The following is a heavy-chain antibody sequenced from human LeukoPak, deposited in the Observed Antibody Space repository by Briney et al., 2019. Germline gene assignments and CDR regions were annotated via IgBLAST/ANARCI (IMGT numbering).Heavy chain of an antibody. CDR2: IDPTDSYT. CDR3: ARQLRVGTVQGFDP. D-gene: IGHD4-17*01. V-gene: IGHV5-10-1*01. J-gene: IGHJ5*02. CDR1: GYSFTSYW. Sequence: RGESLKISCKGSGYSFTSYWISWVRQMPGKGLEWMGRIDPTDSYTNYRPSFQGHVTISADKSISTAYLHWSSLKASDTAMYYCARQLRVGTVQGFDPWGQGTLVTVSS.